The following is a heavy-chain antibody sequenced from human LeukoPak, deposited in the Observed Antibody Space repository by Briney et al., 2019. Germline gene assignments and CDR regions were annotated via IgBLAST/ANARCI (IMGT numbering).Heavy chain of an antibody. Sequence: PGGSLRLSCAASGFTVSSNYMSWVRQAPGKGLEWVSVIYGGSSTYYADSVKGRFTISRDNSKNTLYLQMNSLRAEDTAVYYCARIQLYARGLDYWGQGTLVTVSS. CDR1: GFTVSSNY. CDR3: ARIQLYARGLDY. D-gene: IGHD5-18*01. V-gene: IGHV3-66*01. J-gene: IGHJ4*02. CDR2: IYGGSST.